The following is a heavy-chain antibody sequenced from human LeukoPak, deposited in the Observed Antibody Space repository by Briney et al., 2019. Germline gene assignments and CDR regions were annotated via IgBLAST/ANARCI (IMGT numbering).Heavy chain of an antibody. CDR3: ARGSVQLWLRDTYYYMDV. Sequence: PGGSLRLSCAASGVTFDDYAMNWGRQVPGRGLEWVSGINWNGRITEYADSVKDRFTISRQNTKNSLYLYMNNLGGEDTALYFCARGSVQLWLRDTYYYMDVWGKGTTVTVSS. V-gene: IGHV3-20*04. J-gene: IGHJ6*03. D-gene: IGHD5-18*01. CDR2: INWNGRIT. CDR1: GVTFDDYA.